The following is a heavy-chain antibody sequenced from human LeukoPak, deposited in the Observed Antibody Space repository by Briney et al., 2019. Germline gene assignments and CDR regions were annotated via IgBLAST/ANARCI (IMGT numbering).Heavy chain of an antibody. J-gene: IGHJ3*02. Sequence: ASVKVSCKASGYTFTSYGISWVRQAPGQGLEWMGWISAYNGNTNYAQKFQGRVTITADESTSTAYMELSSLRSEDTAVFYCARDQAVAGTTDAFDIWGQGTMVTVSS. V-gene: IGHV1-18*01. CDR3: ARDQAVAGTTDAFDI. D-gene: IGHD6-19*01. CDR1: GYTFTSYG. CDR2: ISAYNGNT.